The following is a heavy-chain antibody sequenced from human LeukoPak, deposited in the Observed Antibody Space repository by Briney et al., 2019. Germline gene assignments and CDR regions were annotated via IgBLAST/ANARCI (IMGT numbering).Heavy chain of an antibody. CDR3: ARVENAYYYDSSGTLDFDY. CDR1: GFTFSSYS. V-gene: IGHV3-48*01. Sequence: GGSLRLSCEASGFTFSSYSMNWVRQAPGKGLEWVSYIDSSSSTELYADSVKGRFTNSRDNAKNSLYLQMNSLRAEDTAVYYCARVENAYYYDSSGTLDFDYWGQGTLVTVSS. CDR2: IDSSSSTE. D-gene: IGHD3-22*01. J-gene: IGHJ4*02.